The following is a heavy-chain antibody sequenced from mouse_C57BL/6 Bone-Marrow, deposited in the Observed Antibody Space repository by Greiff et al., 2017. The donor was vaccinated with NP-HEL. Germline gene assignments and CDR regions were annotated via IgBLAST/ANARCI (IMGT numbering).Heavy chain of an antibody. V-gene: IGHV5-12*01. CDR3: ARSIRVHYYGSGGFAY. D-gene: IGHD1-1*01. CDR1: GFTFSDYY. CDR2: ISNGGGST. J-gene: IGHJ3*01. Sequence: EVMLVESGGGLVQPGGSLKLSCAASGFTFSDYYMYWVRQTPEKRLEWVAYISNGGGSTYYPETVKGRFTIPRDNAKNTRYLQMRRLKSEDTAMYYCARSIRVHYYGSGGFAYWGQGTLVTVAA.